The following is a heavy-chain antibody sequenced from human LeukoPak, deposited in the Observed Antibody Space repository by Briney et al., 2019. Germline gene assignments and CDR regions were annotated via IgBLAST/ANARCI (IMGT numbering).Heavy chain of an antibody. J-gene: IGHJ3*01. CDR1: GFTFSSYE. CDR2: ISTSGSTI. V-gene: IGHV3-48*03. Sequence: RAGGFLRLSCAASGFTFSSYEMNWVRQAPGKGLEWVSYISTSGSTIYYADSVKGRFTISRDNAKNSLYLQMSSLRAEDTAVYYCVRDFDFWGQGTMVTVSS. CDR3: VRDFDF.